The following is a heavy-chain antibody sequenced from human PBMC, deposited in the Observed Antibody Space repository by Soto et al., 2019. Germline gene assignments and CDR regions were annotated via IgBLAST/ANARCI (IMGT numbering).Heavy chain of an antibody. Sequence: GGSLRLSCAASGFTFSSYGMHWVRQAPGKGLEWVAVISYDGSNKYYADSVKGRFTISRDNSKNTLYLQMNSLRAEDTAGEYWARYNGVAARQRDYYYYYYMDVWGKGTTVTVSS. CDR1: GFTFSSYG. CDR3: ARYNGVAARQRDYYYYYYMDV. V-gene: IGHV3-30*03. CDR2: ISYDGSNK. D-gene: IGHD6-6*01. J-gene: IGHJ6*03.